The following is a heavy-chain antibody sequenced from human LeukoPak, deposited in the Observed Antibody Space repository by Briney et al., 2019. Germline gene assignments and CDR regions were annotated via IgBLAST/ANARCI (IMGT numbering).Heavy chain of an antibody. D-gene: IGHD1-20*01. V-gene: IGHV4-59*01. CDR2: ISSSGST. CDR3: GRPPYNRGGGYYFDY. J-gene: IGHJ4*02. CDR1: GGSISSYF. Sequence: SETLSLTCTVSGGSISSYFWNWIRQPPGKGLEWIGYISSSGSTNSNPSLKSRVSISVDTSKNQFSLKLSSVTAADTTVYYCGRPPYNRGGGYYFDYWGQGTLVTVSS.